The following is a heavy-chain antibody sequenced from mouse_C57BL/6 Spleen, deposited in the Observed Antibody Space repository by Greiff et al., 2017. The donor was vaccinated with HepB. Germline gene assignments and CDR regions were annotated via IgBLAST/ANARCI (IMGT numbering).Heavy chain of an antibody. V-gene: IGHV1-15*01. CDR3: TSYYEYEDWFAY. CDR1: GYTFTDYE. Sequence: QVQLQQSGAELVRPGASVTLSCKASGYTFTDYEMHWVKQTPVHGLEWIGAIDPETGGTAYNQKFKGKAILTADKSSSTAYMELRSLTSEDSAVYYCTSYYEYEDWFAYWGQGTLVTVSA. CDR2: IDPETGGT. J-gene: IGHJ3*01. D-gene: IGHD2-4*01.